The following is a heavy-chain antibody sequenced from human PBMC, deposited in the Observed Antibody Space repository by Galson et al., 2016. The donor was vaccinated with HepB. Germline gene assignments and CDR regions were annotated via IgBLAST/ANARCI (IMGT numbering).Heavy chain of an antibody. CDR3: ARVRRYCSGGSCRHHFDY. CDR1: GGSISSHNYY. Sequence: TCTVSGGSISSHNYYWGWIRQPPGKGLEWIGSIYYSGSTYYNPSLKSRVTISVDTSKNQFSLKLSSVTAADTAVYYCARVRRYCSGGSCRHHFDYWGQGTLVTVSS. D-gene: IGHD2-15*01. V-gene: IGHV4-39*01. CDR2: IYYSGST. J-gene: IGHJ4*02.